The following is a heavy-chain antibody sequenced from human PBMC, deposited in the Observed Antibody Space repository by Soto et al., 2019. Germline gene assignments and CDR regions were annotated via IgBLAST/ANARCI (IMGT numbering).Heavy chain of an antibody. CDR1: GITFSNYA. J-gene: IGHJ2*01. Sequence: EVQLLESGGGLVQPGGSLRLSCAASGITFSNYAMTWVRQAPGKGLEWVSVISDSGSFTFYADSVKGRFTISRDNSGGTLYLQMSSLRAEDTAIYYCAKRPLNWGRWYFDLWGRGTLVTVSS. D-gene: IGHD7-27*01. V-gene: IGHV3-23*01. CDR3: AKRPLNWGRWYFDL. CDR2: ISDSGSFT.